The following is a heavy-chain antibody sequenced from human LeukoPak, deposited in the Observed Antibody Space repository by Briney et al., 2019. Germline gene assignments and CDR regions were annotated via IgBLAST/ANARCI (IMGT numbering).Heavy chain of an antibody. CDR1: GFTLSDSY. D-gene: IGHD2-8*01. Sequence: GGSLRLSCAASGFTLSDSYMSWLRQAAGQGLDGVSYISSSGSTIYYADSVKGRFTISRDNAKNSLYLQMNSLRAEDTAVYYCARFLGPDVYYYYYMDVWGKGTTVTVSS. CDR3: ARFLGPDVYYYYYMDV. CDR2: ISSSGSTI. V-gene: IGHV3-11*04. J-gene: IGHJ6*03.